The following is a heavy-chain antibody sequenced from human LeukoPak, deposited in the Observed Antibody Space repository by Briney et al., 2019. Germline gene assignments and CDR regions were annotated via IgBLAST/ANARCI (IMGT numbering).Heavy chain of an antibody. CDR2: IIGSGGSA. J-gene: IGHJ4*02. CDR1: GFTFSSYA. V-gene: IGHV3-23*01. D-gene: IGHD6-6*01. CDR3: AKDKYSSSPYYFDY. Sequence: GGSLRLSCAASGFTFSSYAMSWVRQAPGKGLEWVSAIIGSGGSAFYADSVKGRFTISRDTSKNTLFLQMNSLRAEDTAVYYCAKDKYSSSPYYFDYWGQGTLVTFSS.